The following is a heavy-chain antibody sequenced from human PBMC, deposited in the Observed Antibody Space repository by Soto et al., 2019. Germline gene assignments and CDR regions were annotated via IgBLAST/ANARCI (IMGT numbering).Heavy chain of an antibody. CDR2: IIPIFGIP. D-gene: IGHD2-2*01. J-gene: IGHJ6*02. V-gene: IGHV1-69*08. CDR3: AREDRDRETGLVPAAIDGMDV. Sequence: QVQLVQSGAEVKKPGSSVKVSCKASGGTFSRYSITWVRQAPGHGLEWIGRIIPIFGIPTYAQKFQGRVTFTADEPTSTSYMELSSLRPDDTAVYYCAREDRDRETGLVPAAIDGMDVWGQGTTVTVSS. CDR1: GGTFSRYS.